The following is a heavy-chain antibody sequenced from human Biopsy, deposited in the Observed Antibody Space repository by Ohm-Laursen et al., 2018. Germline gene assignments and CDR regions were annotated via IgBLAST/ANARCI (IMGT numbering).Heavy chain of an antibody. CDR2: IIAVSGLV. CDR1: GGTFSNYA. D-gene: IGHD3-3*01. V-gene: IGHV1-69*10. J-gene: IGHJ4*02. CDR3: ATPFQYYDSWGGYPPFDH. Sequence: GASVKVSCKASGGTFSNYAISWVRQAPGEGLEWMRGIIAVSGLVNYAPKFQGRVSITADKSTTTAYMELSNLKSEDTAVYYCATPFQYYDSWGGYPPFDHWGQGTLVTVSS.